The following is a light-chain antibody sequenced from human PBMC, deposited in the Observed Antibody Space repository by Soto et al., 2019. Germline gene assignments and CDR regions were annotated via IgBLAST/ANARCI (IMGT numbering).Light chain of an antibody. Sequence: EIVRTQSQATLSVSPGERATLSCRASQSVSSNLAWYQQKPGQAPRLLIYGASTRATGIPARFSGSGSGTEFTLTISSLQSEDSAVYYCQQYNNWPPGLTFGGGTKVEIK. V-gene: IGKV3-15*01. CDR2: GAS. J-gene: IGKJ4*01. CDR3: QQYNNWPPGLT. CDR1: QSVSSN.